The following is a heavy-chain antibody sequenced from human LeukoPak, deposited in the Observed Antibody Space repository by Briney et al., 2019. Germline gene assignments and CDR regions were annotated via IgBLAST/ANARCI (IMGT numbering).Heavy chain of an antibody. CDR3: ARDNEYCTGGTCRLDY. D-gene: IGHD2-15*01. CDR1: GFTFSFYW. J-gene: IGHJ4*02. Sequence: GGSLRLSCASSGFTFSFYWMHWVRHAPGKGLVWVSRINNDGRSTSYAGSVKGRFTISRDNAKNTLYLQMNSLRAEDTAVYYRARDNEYCTGGTCRLDYWGQGALVTVSS. CDR2: INNDGRST. V-gene: IGHV3-74*01.